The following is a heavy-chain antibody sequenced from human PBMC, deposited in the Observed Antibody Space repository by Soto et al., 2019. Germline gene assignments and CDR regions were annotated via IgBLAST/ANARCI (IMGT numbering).Heavy chain of an antibody. V-gene: IGHV4-59*01. J-gene: IGHJ5*02. Sequence: SETLSLTCTVSGGSISSYYWSWIRQPPGKGLEWIGYIYYSGSTNYNPSLKSRVTISVDTSKNQFSLKLSSVTAADTAVYYCARDQPLCSGGSCYPDNWFDPWGQGTLVAVS. CDR2: IYYSGST. CDR1: GGSISSYY. D-gene: IGHD2-15*01. CDR3: ARDQPLCSGGSCYPDNWFDP.